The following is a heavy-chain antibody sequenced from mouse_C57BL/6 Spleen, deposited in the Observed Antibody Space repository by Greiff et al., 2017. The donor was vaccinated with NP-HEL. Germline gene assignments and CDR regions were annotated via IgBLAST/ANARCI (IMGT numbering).Heavy chain of an antibody. J-gene: IGHJ2*01. Sequence: EVKLQESGPGLVKPSQSLSLTCSVTGYSITSGYYWNWIRQFPGNKLEWMGYISYDGSNNYNPSLKNRISITRDTSKNQFFLKLNSVTTEDTATYYCARGAPHYYGSSLDYWGQGTTLTVSS. V-gene: IGHV3-6*01. CDR1: GYSITSGYY. CDR3: ARGAPHYYGSSLDY. CDR2: ISYDGSN. D-gene: IGHD1-1*01.